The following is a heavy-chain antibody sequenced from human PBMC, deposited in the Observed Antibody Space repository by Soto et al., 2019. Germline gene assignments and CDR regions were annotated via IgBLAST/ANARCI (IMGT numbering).Heavy chain of an antibody. CDR1: GGSISSGGYY. V-gene: IGHV4-31*03. Sequence: QVQLQESGPGLVKPSQTLSLTCTVSGGSISSGGYYWSWIRQHPGKGLEWIGYIYYSGSTYYNPSLKSRVAISVDTSKNQFSLKLSSVTAADTAVYYCARSVTGTTSTSDWFDPWGQGTLVTVSS. D-gene: IGHD1-7*01. J-gene: IGHJ5*02. CDR2: IYYSGST. CDR3: ARSVTGTTSTSDWFDP.